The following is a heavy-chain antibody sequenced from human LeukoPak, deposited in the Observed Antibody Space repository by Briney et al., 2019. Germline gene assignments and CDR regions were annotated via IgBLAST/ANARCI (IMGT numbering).Heavy chain of an antibody. V-gene: IGHV4-34*01. CDR3: AREEYYYDSSGYY. CDR2: INHSGST. D-gene: IGHD3-22*01. CDR1: GGSFSGYY. Sequence: PSETLSLTCAVYGGSFSGYYWSWIRQPPGKGLEWIGEINHSGSTNYNPSLKSRVTISVDTSKNQFSLKLSSVTAADTAVYYCAREEYYYDSSGYYWGQGTLVTVSS. J-gene: IGHJ4*02.